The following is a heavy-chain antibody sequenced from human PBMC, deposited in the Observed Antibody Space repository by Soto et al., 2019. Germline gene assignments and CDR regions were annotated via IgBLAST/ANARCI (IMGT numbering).Heavy chain of an antibody. V-gene: IGHV3-30*18. J-gene: IGHJ4*02. Sequence: QVQLVESGGGVVQPGRSLRLSCAASGFTFSSYGMHWVRQAPGKGLEWVAVISYDGSNKYYADSVKGRFTISRDNSKNTLYLQMNSLRAEDTAVYYCAKDYGLLWFGVDYWGQGTLVTVSS. CDR2: ISYDGSNK. CDR3: AKDYGLLWFGVDY. D-gene: IGHD3-10*01. CDR1: GFTFSSYG.